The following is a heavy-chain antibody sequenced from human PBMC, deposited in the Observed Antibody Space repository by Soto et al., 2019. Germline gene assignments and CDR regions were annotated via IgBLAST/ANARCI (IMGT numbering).Heavy chain of an antibody. Sequence: QVQLVESGGGVVQPGRSLRLSCAASGFTFSSYAMHWVRQAPGKGLEWVAVISYDGSNKYYADSVKGRFTISRDNSKNTLDLQMNSLRAEDTAVYYCARGEQWLVSNYYYGMDVWGQGTTVTVSS. CDR2: ISYDGSNK. CDR3: ARGEQWLVSNYYYGMDV. D-gene: IGHD6-19*01. V-gene: IGHV3-30-3*01. J-gene: IGHJ6*02. CDR1: GFTFSSYA.